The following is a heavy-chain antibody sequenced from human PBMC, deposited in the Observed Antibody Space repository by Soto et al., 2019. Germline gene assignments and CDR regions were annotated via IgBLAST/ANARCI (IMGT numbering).Heavy chain of an antibody. J-gene: IGHJ5*02. CDR1: GFIFGDYT. D-gene: IGHD5-18*01. Sequence: PVGSLRLSCVASGFIFGDYTMNWVRQAPGKGLEWVAVKSYDGNKKDYADSVKGRFTISRDDSNNTLHLQMHSLRVEDTGVYYCVREGSYGPYNWFDPWGRGTLVTVSS. CDR3: VREGSYGPYNWFDP. V-gene: IGHV3-30-3*01. CDR2: KSYDGNKK.